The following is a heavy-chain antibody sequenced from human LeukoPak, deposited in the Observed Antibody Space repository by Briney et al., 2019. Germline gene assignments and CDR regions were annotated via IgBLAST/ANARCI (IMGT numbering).Heavy chain of an antibody. CDR2: INPNSGSA. V-gene: IGHV1-2*02. CDR1: GCTFTGYY. J-gene: IGHJ6*02. CDR3: ASGWKRVWSGYWLSYHGMDV. D-gene: IGHD3-3*01. Sequence: ASVKVSCKASGCTFTGYYMHWVRQAPGQGLEWMGWINPNSGSANYAQKFQGRVTITRDKSMSTAYMELSSLRSDDTAGYYCASGWKRVWSGYWLSYHGMDVWGQGTTVTVSS.